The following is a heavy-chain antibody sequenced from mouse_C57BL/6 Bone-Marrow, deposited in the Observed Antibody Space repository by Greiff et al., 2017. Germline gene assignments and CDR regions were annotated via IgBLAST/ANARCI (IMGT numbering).Heavy chain of an antibody. CDR2: IDPNSGGT. CDR1: GYTFTSSW. Sequence: VKLQQPWAELVKPGASVKLSCKASGYTFTSSWMHWVKQRPGRGLEWIGRIDPNSGGTKYNEKFKSKATLAVDKPSSTAYMQLSSLTSEDSAVYYCAREKGYGSSYEFAYWGQGTLVTVSA. V-gene: IGHV1-72*01. J-gene: IGHJ3*01. D-gene: IGHD1-1*01. CDR3: AREKGYGSSYEFAY.